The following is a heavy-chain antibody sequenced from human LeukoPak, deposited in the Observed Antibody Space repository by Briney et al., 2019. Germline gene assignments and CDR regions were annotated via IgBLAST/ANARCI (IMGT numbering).Heavy chain of an antibody. D-gene: IGHD6-13*01. CDR2: IYYSGST. Sequence: SETLSLTCTVSGGSISSYYWSWIRQPPGKGLERIGYIYYSGSTNYNPSLKSRVTISVDTSKNQFSLKLSSVTAADTAVYYCARDSSSPTRSWFDPWGQGTLVTVSS. CDR1: GGSISSYY. V-gene: IGHV4-59*01. CDR3: ARDSSSPTRSWFDP. J-gene: IGHJ5*02.